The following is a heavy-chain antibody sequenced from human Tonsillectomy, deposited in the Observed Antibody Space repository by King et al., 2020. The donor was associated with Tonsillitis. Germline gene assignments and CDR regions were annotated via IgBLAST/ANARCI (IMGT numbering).Heavy chain of an antibody. CDR2: IKQDGSEK. V-gene: IGHV3-7*03. J-gene: IGHJ4*02. Sequence: VQLVESGGGLVQPGGSLRLSCAASGFTFSSYWMSWVRQAPGTGLEWVANIKQDGSEKYYVDSVKGRFTISSDNPKNSLYLQMNSLRAEDTAVYYCARYDSSGYYWGQGTLVTVSS. D-gene: IGHD3-22*01. CDR1: GFTFSSYW. CDR3: ARYDSSGYY.